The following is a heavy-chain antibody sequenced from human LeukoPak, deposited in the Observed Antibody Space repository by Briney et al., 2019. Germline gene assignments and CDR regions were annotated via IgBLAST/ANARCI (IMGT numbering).Heavy chain of an antibody. CDR3: AREAYYYDSSGQNNLGY. J-gene: IGHJ4*02. V-gene: IGHV4-4*02. Sequence: PSGTLSLTCAVSGGSIFSTNWWSWVRQPPGKGLEWIGQIFYSGSTSYSPSLKSRVTISMDKSKNQFSLKLSSVTAADTAVYYCAREAYYYDSSGQNNLGYWGQGTLVTVSS. D-gene: IGHD3-22*01. CDR1: GGSIFSTNW. CDR2: IFYSGST.